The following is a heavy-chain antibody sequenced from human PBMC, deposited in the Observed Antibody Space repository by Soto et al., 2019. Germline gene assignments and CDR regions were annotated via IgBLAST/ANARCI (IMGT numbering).Heavy chain of an antibody. CDR3: AKDKTEQWLVGGYYDY. J-gene: IGHJ4*02. V-gene: IGHV3-23*01. Sequence: EVQLLESGGGLVQPGGSLRLSCAASGFTFSSHAMSWGRQAPGKGLEWVSSTIDSGGRSYHADSVRGRFTISRDNSKNTLYLQMNSLRADDTALYYCAKDKTEQWLVGGYYDYWVQGALVTVSS. D-gene: IGHD6-19*01. CDR1: GFTFSSHA. CDR2: TIDSGGRS.